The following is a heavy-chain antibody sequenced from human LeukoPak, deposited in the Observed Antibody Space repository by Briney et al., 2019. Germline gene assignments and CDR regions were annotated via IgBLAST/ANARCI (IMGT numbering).Heavy chain of an antibody. Sequence: GGSLRLSCAASGFTVINTYMTWVRQAPGKGLEWVSNIYTGGATYYTDSVKGRFTVSRDSSKNTLFLQMNSLREEDTAVYYCARAVLSGGFDRWGQGALVIVSS. V-gene: IGHV3-66*01. CDR2: IYTGGAT. CDR1: GFTVINTY. D-gene: IGHD3-16*01. CDR3: ARAVLSGGFDR. J-gene: IGHJ4*02.